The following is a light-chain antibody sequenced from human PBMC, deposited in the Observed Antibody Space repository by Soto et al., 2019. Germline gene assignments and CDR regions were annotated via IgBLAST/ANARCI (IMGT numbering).Light chain of an antibody. CDR1: QSITTY. CDR2: TTS. J-gene: IGKJ1*01. Sequence: DIQMTQSPSSLSAAVGDRVTITCRASQSITTYLNWYQQKPGKAPNLLIYTTSNLESGVPSRFSGSGSGTDFTLTINSLQPEDCATYFCQQSYSRPRTFGQGTKVDIK. CDR3: QQSYSRPRT. V-gene: IGKV1-39*01.